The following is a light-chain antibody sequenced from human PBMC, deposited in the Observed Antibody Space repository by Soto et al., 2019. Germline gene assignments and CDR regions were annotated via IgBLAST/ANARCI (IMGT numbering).Light chain of an antibody. CDR3: SSYTSISTLV. CDR2: EVT. CDR1: SSDVGGYNY. Sequence: QSALTQPASVSGSPGQSITISCTGTSSDVGGYNYVSWYQQYPGKAPKLMIYEVTNRPSGVSNRFSGSKSGNTASLTISGLQAEDEADYYCSSYTSISTLVFGGGTKVTVL. V-gene: IGLV2-14*01. J-gene: IGLJ2*01.